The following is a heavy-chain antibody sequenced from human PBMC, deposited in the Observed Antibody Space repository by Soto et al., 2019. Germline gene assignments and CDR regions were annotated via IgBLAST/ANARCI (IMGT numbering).Heavy chain of an antibody. V-gene: IGHV5-10-1*01. CDR3: ARQSPYTGSYYVLFDH. D-gene: IGHD1-26*01. CDR2: IDPSDSYP. Sequence: GESLKISCKGSGYSFTNYYINWVRQVPGKGLEWMGKIDPSDSYPSYSPSFQGHVTISVDESTNTAYLQWSSLRASDTAMYYCARQSPYTGSYYVLFDHWGQGTQVTVSS. J-gene: IGHJ4*02. CDR1: GYSFTNYY.